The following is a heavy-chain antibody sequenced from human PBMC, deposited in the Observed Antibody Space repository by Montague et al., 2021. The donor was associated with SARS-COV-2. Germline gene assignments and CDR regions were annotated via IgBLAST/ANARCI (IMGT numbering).Heavy chain of an antibody. Sequence: CAISGDSVARHRGRSEEHTSEPPTLRHFVCRLYYGKKWYNDYAVSVKSRITINPDTSKNQFSLQLNSVTAEDTAVYYCARELRRIIMIVDIRGFDYWGQGTMVTVSS. V-gene: IGHV6-1*01. J-gene: IGHJ4*02. D-gene: IGHD3-22*01. CDR1: GDSVARHRGR. CDR3: ARELRRIIMIVDIRGFDY. CDR2: LYYGKKWYN.